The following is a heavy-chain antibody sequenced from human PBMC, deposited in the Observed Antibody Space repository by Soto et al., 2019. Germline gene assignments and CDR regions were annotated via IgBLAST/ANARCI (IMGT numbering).Heavy chain of an antibody. V-gene: IGHV1-69*13. CDR2: INPINGTA. D-gene: IGHD3-22*01. J-gene: IGHJ6*02. Sequence: SVKVSCKASGYTLTNDFIHWVRQAPGQGLEWMGGINPINGTANYAQKFQGRVTITADESTSTAYMELSSLRSEDTAVYYCARVDPYDSSGYYYYGMDVWGQGTTVTVSS. CDR1: GYTLTNDF. CDR3: ARVDPYDSSGYYYYGMDV.